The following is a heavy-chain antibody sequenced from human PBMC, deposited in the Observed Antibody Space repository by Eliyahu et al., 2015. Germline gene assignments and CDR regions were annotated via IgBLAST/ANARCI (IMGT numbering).Heavy chain of an antibody. J-gene: IGHJ4*02. CDR1: GFTFSSYP. Sequence: ASGFTFSSYPMHWVRQAPGKGLEWVALISYDGSSAYYADSVKGRFTVSRDNSKNTLFLQMSSLRAEDTAVYFCARECANCYYFDYWGQGTLVTVSS. D-gene: IGHD2-2*01. CDR3: ARECANCYYFDY. V-gene: IGHV3-30*15. CDR2: ISYDGSSA.